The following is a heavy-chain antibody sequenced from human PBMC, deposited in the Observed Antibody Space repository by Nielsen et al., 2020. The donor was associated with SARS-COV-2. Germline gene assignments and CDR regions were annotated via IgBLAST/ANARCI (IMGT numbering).Heavy chain of an antibody. V-gene: IGHV3-15*01. Sequence: GGSLRLSCAASGFTFSNAWMSWVRQAPGKGLEWVGRIKSKTDGGTTDYAAPVKGRFTISRDDSKNTLYLQMNSLKTEDTAVYYCTTAGGDCSSTSCYKAYYYYYYMDVWGKGTTVTVSS. CDR3: TTAGGDCSSTSCYKAYYYYYYMDV. J-gene: IGHJ6*03. CDR1: GFTFSNAW. CDR2: IKSKTDGGTT. D-gene: IGHD2-2*02.